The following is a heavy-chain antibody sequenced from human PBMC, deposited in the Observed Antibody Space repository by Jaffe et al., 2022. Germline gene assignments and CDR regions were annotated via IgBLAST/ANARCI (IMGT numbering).Heavy chain of an antibody. V-gene: IGHV6-1*01. J-gene: IGHJ3*02. CDR3: ARAPHNWGGVVSFEI. CDR2: TYYMSDFYN. CDR1: GDSVSTNSAA. Sequence: QVQLQQSGPGLLNPSQTLSLTCAISGDSVSTNSAAWNWIRQSPSRGLEWLGRTYYMSDFYNHYAESVKSRIVITPDTSKNQFSLQLNSVTPEDTAVYYCARAPHNWGGVVSFEIWGQGTVVTVSS. D-gene: IGHD1-1*01.